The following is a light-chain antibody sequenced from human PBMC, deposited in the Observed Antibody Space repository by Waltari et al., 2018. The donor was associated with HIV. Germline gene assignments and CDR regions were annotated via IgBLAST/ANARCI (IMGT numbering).Light chain of an antibody. CDR2: EVD. Sequence: SALTQPASVSGFPGQSITISCTGPASDFGFYNFVSWYQQPPGKVPQFVLDEVDSRASGVSDRFSGSKSGNTASLTISGLQAEDEADYYCGSYTANHTVMFGGGTKVTVL. CDR1: ASDFGFYNF. CDR3: GSYTANHTVM. V-gene: IGLV2-14*01. J-gene: IGLJ3*02.